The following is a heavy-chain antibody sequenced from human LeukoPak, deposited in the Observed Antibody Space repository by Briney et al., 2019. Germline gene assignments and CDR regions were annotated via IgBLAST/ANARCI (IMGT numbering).Heavy chain of an antibody. CDR1: GGSFSGYY. D-gene: IGHD2-15*01. Sequence: PSETLSLTCAVYGGSFSGYYWSWIHQPPGEGLEWIGEINHSGSTNYNPSPKSRVTISVDTSKNQFSLKLSSVTAADTAVYYCARGPLGYCSGGSCYSRAFDIWGQGTMVTVSS. J-gene: IGHJ3*02. V-gene: IGHV4-34*01. CDR3: ARGPLGYCSGGSCYSRAFDI. CDR2: INHSGST.